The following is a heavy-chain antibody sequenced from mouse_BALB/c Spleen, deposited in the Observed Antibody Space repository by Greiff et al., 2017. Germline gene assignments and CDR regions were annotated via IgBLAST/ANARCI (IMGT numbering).Heavy chain of an antibody. V-gene: IGHV3-2*02. CDR3: ARSLDWRGYYFDY. CDR2: ISYSGST. Sequence: DVKLQESGPGLVKPSQSLSLTCTVTGYSITSDYAWTWIRQFPGNKLEWMGYISYSGSTSYNPSLKSRISITRDTSKNQFFLQLNSVTTEDTATYYCARSLDWRGYYFDYWGQGTTLTVSS. D-gene: IGHD4-1*01. CDR1: GYSITSDYA. J-gene: IGHJ2*01.